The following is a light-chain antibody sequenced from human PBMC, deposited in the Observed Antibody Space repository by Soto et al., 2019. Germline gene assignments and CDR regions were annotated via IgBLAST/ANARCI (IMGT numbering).Light chain of an antibody. CDR3: SSYTTSNTRQIV. CDR1: SSDVVGYNY. Sequence: QSVLTQPSSVSGSPGQSITISSTGTSSDVVGYNYVSWYQQHPGKAPKFMIYDVSNRPSGVSNRFSGSKSGNTASLTISGLQAEDEADYYCSSYTTSNTRQIVFGTGTKVTVL. J-gene: IGLJ1*01. CDR2: DVS. V-gene: IGLV2-14*01.